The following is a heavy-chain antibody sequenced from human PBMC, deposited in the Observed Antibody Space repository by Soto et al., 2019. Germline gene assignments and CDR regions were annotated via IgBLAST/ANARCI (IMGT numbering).Heavy chain of an antibody. CDR2: INPIFGTA. J-gene: IGHJ4*02. Sequence: QVQLVQSGAEVKKPGSSVKVSCKASGGTFSSYAISWVRQAPGQGLEWRGVINPIFGTANYAQKFKGRVTIAEYKSTSTAYMELRSLRYEETAVYYCAGDRRTRYYGAWSYFDYWGQGTLVNGSS. CDR1: GGTFSSYA. V-gene: IGHV1-69*06. CDR3: AGDRRTRYYGAWSYFDY. D-gene: IGHD3-10*01.